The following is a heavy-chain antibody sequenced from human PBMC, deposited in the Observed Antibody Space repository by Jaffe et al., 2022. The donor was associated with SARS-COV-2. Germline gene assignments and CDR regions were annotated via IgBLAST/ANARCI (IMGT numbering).Heavy chain of an antibody. CDR3: AKDFREGAKGPWAFDI. CDR1: GFTFSSYA. CDR2: ISGSGGST. Sequence: EVQLVESGGGLVQPGGSLRLSCAASGFTFSSYAMSWVRQAPGKGLEWVSAISGSGGSTYYADSVKGRFTISRDNSKNTLYLQMNSLRAEDTAVYYCAKDFREGAKGPWAFDIWGQGTMVTVSS. J-gene: IGHJ3*02. D-gene: IGHD1-26*01. V-gene: IGHV3-23*04.